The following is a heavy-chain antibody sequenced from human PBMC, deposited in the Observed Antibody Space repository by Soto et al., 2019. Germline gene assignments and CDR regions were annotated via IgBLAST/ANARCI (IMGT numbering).Heavy chain of an antibody. D-gene: IGHD1-26*01. Sequence: QVQLVQSGAEVTKPGASVQVSCRASGYSFISYYIHWVRQAPGQGLEWMGLINPSGGSTRYAQNFQGKFTMTRDTSTTTIYMEMDNLRSEDTAVYYCARGTAVGEPGALTYYFGMDVWGQGTTVIVSS. V-gene: IGHV1-46*01. CDR3: ARGTAVGEPGALTYYFGMDV. J-gene: IGHJ6*02. CDR1: GYSFISYY. CDR2: INPSGGST.